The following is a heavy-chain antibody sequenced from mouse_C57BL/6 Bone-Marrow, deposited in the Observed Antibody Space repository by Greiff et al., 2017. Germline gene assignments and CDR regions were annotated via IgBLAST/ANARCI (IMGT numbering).Heavy chain of an antibody. CDR3: ARPHYYGSSYVHFDV. J-gene: IGHJ1*03. CDR2: IYPRSGNT. V-gene: IGHV1-81*01. Sequence: VQLQESGAELARPGASVKLSCKASGYTFTSYGISWVKQRTGQGLEWIGEIYPRSGNTYYNEKVKGKATLTADKSSSTAYMELRSLTSEDSAVYFCARPHYYGSSYVHFDVWGTGTTVTVSS. CDR1: GYTFTSYG. D-gene: IGHD1-1*01.